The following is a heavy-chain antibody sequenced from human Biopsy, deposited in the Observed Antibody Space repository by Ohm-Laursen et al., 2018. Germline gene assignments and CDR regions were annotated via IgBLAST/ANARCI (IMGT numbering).Heavy chain of an antibody. Sequence: SDTLSLTCPVSGGSISSDYWSWIRQTPGKGLEWIGYIYYSGSTNYNPSLKSRVTISVDTSKNQFSLRLNSVTAADTAMYYCARGEAGVYDALDIWGQGTMVIVSS. V-gene: IGHV4-59*07. J-gene: IGHJ3*02. D-gene: IGHD3-10*01. CDR3: ARGEAGVYDALDI. CDR1: GGSISSDY. CDR2: IYYSGST.